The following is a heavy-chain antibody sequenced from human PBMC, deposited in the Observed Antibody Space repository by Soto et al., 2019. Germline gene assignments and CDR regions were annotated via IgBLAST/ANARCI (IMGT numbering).Heavy chain of an antibody. CDR2: ISGSGGST. V-gene: IGHV3-23*01. Sequence: GGSLRLSCAASGFTFSSYAMSWVRQAPGKGLEWVSAISGSGGSTYYADSVKGRFTISRDNSKNTLYLQMNSLRAEDTAVYYCAKPLHREVWSATMGVDAFDIWGQGTMVTVSS. J-gene: IGHJ3*02. CDR1: GFTFSSYA. D-gene: IGHD3-3*01. CDR3: AKPLHREVWSATMGVDAFDI.